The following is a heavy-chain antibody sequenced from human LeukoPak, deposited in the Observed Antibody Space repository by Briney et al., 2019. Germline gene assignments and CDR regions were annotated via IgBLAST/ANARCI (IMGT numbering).Heavy chain of an antibody. CDR2: IKSKTDSGTT. CDR1: GFTFSNAW. V-gene: IGHV3-15*01. Sequence: GGALRLSCAASGFTFSNAWMSWVRQAPGKGLEWDGRIKSKTDSGTTDYAAPVKGRFTISRDDSKNTLYLQMNSLKTEDTAVYYCTSGRITMIVVVSPAEYFQHWGQGTLVTVSS. CDR3: TSGRITMIVVVSPAEYFQH. J-gene: IGHJ1*01. D-gene: IGHD3-22*01.